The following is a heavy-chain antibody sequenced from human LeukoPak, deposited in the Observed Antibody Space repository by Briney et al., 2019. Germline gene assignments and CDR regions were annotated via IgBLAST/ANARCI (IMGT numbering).Heavy chain of an antibody. J-gene: IGHJ4*02. CDR3: ADSGYGDYGDY. Sequence: GGSLRLSCVVSGITFRNYAFSWVRQPPGKGLEWVSIISTSGGSRDYADSVKGRFTISRDNSRNTVYLQMESLRAEDTAVYYCADSGYGDYGDYWGQGTLVTVSS. CDR1: GITFRNYA. V-gene: IGHV3-23*01. D-gene: IGHD6-25*01. CDR2: ISTSGGSR.